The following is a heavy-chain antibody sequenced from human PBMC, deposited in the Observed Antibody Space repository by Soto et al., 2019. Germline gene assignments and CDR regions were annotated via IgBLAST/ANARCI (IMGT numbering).Heavy chain of an antibody. CDR3: ARREKWHDFEY. CDR1: GYDFSSYW. Sequence: EVQLVQSGAEVKKPGESLRISCKGSGYDFSSYWIAWVRQMPGKGLEWMGMIYPGDSDTKYSPSFQGRVTISADRSTSTPYLHWGSLTASDTARYFCARREKWHDFEYWGQGSLVTVSS. V-gene: IGHV5-51*01. D-gene: IGHD5-12*01. CDR2: IYPGDSDT. J-gene: IGHJ4*02.